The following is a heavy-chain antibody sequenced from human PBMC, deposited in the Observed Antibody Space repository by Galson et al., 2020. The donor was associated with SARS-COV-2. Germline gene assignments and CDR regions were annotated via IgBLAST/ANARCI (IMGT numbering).Heavy chain of an antibody. J-gene: IGHJ4*02. V-gene: IGHV1-18*04. CDR2: ISAYNGNT. D-gene: IGHD1-26*01. CDR3: ARDSQWELLDY. Sequence: GESLKISCKASGYTFTSYGISWVRQAPGQGLEWMGWISAYNGNTNYAQKLQGRVTMTTDTSTSTAYMELRSLRSDDTAVYYCARDSQWELLDYGGQGTLVNVYS. CDR1: GYTFTSYG.